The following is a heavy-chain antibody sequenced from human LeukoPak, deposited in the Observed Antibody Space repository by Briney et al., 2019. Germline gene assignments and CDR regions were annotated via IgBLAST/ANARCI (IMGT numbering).Heavy chain of an antibody. Sequence: SETLSLTCTVSGGSISSNSYYWGWIRQPPGKGLKWIGSIYYSGSTYYNPSLKSRVTISVDTSKNQFSLKLSSVTAADTAVYYCAKDGIAAAGTILYMDVWGKGTTVTISS. V-gene: IGHV4-39*02. D-gene: IGHD6-13*01. CDR3: AKDGIAAAGTILYMDV. J-gene: IGHJ6*03. CDR1: GGSISSNSYY. CDR2: IYYSGST.